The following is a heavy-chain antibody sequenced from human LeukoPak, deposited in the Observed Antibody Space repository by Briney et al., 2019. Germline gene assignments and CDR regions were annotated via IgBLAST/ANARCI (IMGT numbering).Heavy chain of an antibody. CDR1: GFTFGDYA. CDR2: INWNGGST. CDR3: ARDGGLYCSGGSCDDFDY. V-gene: IGHV3-20*04. Sequence: GGSLRLSCTTSGFTFGDYALSWVRQAPGKGLEWVSGINWNGGSTGYADSVKGRFTISRDNAKNSLYLQMNSLRAEDTALYYCARDGGLYCSGGSCDDFDYWGQGTLVTVSS. D-gene: IGHD2-15*01. J-gene: IGHJ4*02.